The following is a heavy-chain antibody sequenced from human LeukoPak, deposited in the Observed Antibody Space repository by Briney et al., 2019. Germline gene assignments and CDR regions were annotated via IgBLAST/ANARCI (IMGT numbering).Heavy chain of an antibody. CDR3: AKGAVAGNQKPEGY. Sequence: GGSLRLSCAASGFTFGSYAVSWVRQAPGKGLEWVSAISGSGGSTYYADSVKGRFTISRDNSKNTLYLQMNSLRAEDTAVYYCAKGAVAGNQKPEGYWGQGTLVTVSS. CDR2: ISGSGGST. D-gene: IGHD6-19*01. CDR1: GFTFGSYA. V-gene: IGHV3-23*01. J-gene: IGHJ4*02.